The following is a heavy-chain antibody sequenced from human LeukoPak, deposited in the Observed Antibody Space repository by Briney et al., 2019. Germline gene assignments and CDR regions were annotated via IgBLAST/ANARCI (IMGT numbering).Heavy chain of an antibody. V-gene: IGHV4-31*03. CDR1: GGSISSGGYY. J-gene: IGHJ4*02. Sequence: PSETLSLTCTVSGGSISSGGYYWSWIRQHPGKGLEWIGEINHSGSTNYNPSLKSRVTISVDTSKNQFSLKLSSVTAADTAVYYCARATDRSSSLYYFDYWGQGTLVTVSS. CDR3: ARATDRSSSLYYFDY. CDR2: INHSGST. D-gene: IGHD6-13*01.